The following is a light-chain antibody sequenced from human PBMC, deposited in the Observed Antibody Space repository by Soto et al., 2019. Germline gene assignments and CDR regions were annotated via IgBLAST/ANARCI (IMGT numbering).Light chain of an antibody. Sequence: EIVLTQSPGTLSLSPGERATLSCRASPSVSSSYLAWYQQKPGQAPRLLIYGASSRATGIPDRFSGSGSGTDFTLTISRLEPEDFAVYYCQQYGSSPGSTFGGGTKVEIK. CDR3: QQYGSSPGST. CDR2: GAS. J-gene: IGKJ4*01. CDR1: PSVSSSY. V-gene: IGKV3-20*01.